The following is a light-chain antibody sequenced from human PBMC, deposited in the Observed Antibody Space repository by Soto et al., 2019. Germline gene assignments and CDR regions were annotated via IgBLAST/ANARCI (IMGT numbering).Light chain of an antibody. CDR2: EAS. J-gene: IGLJ7*01. V-gene: IGLV2-23*02. CDR1: SSDIGSYNL. CDR3: SSYAGSATFIV. Sequence: QSALTQPASVSGSPGQSITISCTGTSSDIGSYNLVSWYQLYPGEAPKLMIFEASKRPSGVSNRFSGSKSGNTASLTISGLEPEDEADYYCSSYAGSATFIVFGGGTQLTV.